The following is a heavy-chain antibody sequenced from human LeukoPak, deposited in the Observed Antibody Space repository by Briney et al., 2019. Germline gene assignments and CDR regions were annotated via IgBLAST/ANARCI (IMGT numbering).Heavy chain of an antibody. D-gene: IGHD3-10*01. CDR1: GDSITGYY. J-gene: IGHJ6*03. Sequence: SETLSLTCTVSGDSITGYYWGWIRQPPGKGLEWIGNIYYTGNTYYNASLKSRVTISVDTSKNQFSLKVISMTAADTAVYYCARDRGRSMIRGVPEDYYYYLDVWGKGTTVTISS. V-gene: IGHV4-39*07. CDR2: IYYTGNT. CDR3: ARDRGRSMIRGVPEDYYYYLDV.